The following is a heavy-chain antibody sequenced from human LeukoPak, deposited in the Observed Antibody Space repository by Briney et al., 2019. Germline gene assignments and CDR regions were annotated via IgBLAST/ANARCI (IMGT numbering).Heavy chain of an antibody. D-gene: IGHD3-22*01. CDR3: ARSHYDSSGSPIFGLGVDY. CDR2: IYHSGST. Sequence: PSETLSLTCAVSGGSISSDGYSWSWIRQSPGKGLGWIGYIYHSGSTYYNPSLKGRVTISVDRSKSQFSLKLSSVTAADTAVYYCARSHYDSSGSPIFGLGVDYWGQGTLVTVSS. V-gene: IGHV4-30-2*06. J-gene: IGHJ4*02. CDR1: GGSISSDGYS.